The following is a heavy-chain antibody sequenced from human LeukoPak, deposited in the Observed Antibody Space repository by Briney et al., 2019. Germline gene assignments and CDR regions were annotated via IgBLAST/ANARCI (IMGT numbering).Heavy chain of an antibody. V-gene: IGHV3-74*01. CDR3: AKDLSWNTADR. J-gene: IGHJ5*02. D-gene: IGHD1/OR15-1a*01. Sequence: GGSLRLSCVASGFAFSNYWMHWVRQASGKAPVWVSRINPDGTTTDYADSVKGRSTISRDNAKNMVFLQMNGLRADDTALYYCAKDLSWNTADRWGQGILVTVSS. CDR1: GFAFSNYW. CDR2: INPDGTTT.